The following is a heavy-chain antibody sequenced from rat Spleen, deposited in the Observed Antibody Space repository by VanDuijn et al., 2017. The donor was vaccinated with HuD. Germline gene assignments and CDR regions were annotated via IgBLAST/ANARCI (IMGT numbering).Heavy chain of an antibody. V-gene: IGHV5-29*01. D-gene: IGHD1-11*01. CDR2: LSYDGHTT. Sequence: EVQLVESGGGLVQPGRSLKLSCAASGFTYSNYVMAWVRQAPTKGLEWVATLSYDGHTTYYRDSVKGRFTISRDIAKSTLYLQMDSLGSEDTATYYCARRHYGYTDYFDYWGQGVMVTVSS. CDR1: GFTYSNYV. CDR3: ARRHYGYTDYFDY. J-gene: IGHJ2*01.